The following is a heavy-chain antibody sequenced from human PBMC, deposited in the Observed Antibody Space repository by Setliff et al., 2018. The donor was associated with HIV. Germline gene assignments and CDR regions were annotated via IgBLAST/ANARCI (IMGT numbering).Heavy chain of an antibody. D-gene: IGHD6-19*01. CDR2: IRYDGSNK. CDR3: AKAELSSGRYYFDY. Sequence: GGSLRLSCAASGFTFSSYGMHWVRQAPGKGLEWVAFIRYDGSNKYYADPVKGRFTISRDNSKNTLYLQMNSLRAEDTAVYYCAKAELSSGRYYFDYWGQGTLVTV. CDR1: GFTFSSYG. J-gene: IGHJ4*02. V-gene: IGHV3-30*02.